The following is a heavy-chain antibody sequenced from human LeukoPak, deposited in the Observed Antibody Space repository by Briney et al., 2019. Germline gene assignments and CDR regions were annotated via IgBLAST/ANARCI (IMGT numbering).Heavy chain of an antibody. D-gene: IGHD6-13*01. V-gene: IGHV1-18*01. CDR2: ISAYNGNT. Sequence: GASVKVSCKASGYTFTSYGISWVRQAPGQGLEWMGWISAYNGNTNYAQKLQGRVTKTTDTSTSTAYMELRSLRSDDTAVYYCARDPEYSSSWYVRWYFQHWGQGTLVTVSS. CDR3: ARDPEYSSSWYVRWYFQH. J-gene: IGHJ1*01. CDR1: GYTFTSYG.